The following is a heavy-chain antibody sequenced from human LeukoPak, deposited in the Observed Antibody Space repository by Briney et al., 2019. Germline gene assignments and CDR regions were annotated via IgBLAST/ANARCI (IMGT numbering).Heavy chain of an antibody. D-gene: IGHD3-10*01. Sequence: GGSLRLSCAASGFTFSSYAMNWVRQAPGKGLEWVSAISGSGGSTYYADSVKGRFTISRDNSKNTLYLQMNSLRAEDTAVYYCAKDLRVGITMVRGFDYWGQGTLVTVSS. CDR2: ISGSGGST. CDR1: GFTFSSYA. J-gene: IGHJ4*02. CDR3: AKDLRVGITMVRGFDY. V-gene: IGHV3-23*01.